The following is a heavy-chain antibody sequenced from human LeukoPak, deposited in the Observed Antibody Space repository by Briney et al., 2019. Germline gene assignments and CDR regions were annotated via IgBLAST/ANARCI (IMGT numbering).Heavy chain of an antibody. D-gene: IGHD6-19*01. CDR3: ARVRSDSSGWYYVRYFDY. CDR2: IYYSGST. V-gene: IGHV4-59*08. CDR1: GGSVSSYY. Sequence: SETLSLTCTVSGGSVSSYYWSWIRQPPGKGLEWIGYIYYSGSTNYNPSLKSRVTISVDTSKNQFSLKLGSVTAADTAVYYCARVRSDSSGWYYVRYFDYWGQGTLVTVSS. J-gene: IGHJ4*02.